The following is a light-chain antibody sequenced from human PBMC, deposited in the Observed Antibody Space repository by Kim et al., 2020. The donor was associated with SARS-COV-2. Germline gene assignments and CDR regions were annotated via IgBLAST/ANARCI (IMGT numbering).Light chain of an antibody. J-gene: IGLJ1*01. CDR1: KLGDKY. CDR2: QDS. V-gene: IGLV3-1*01. CDR3: QAWDSSTEV. Sequence: VSPGQKASITGSGDKLGDKYACWYQQKPGQSPVLVIYQDSKRPSGIPERFSGSNSGNTATLTISGTQAMDEADYYCQAWDSSTEVFGTGTKVTVL.